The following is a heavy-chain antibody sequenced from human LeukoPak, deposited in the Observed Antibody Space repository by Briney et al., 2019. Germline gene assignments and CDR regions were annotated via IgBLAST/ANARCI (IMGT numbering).Heavy chain of an antibody. CDR1: GFTFSSYA. CDR2: ISYDGSNK. D-gene: IGHD3-10*01. V-gene: IGHV3-30*04. J-gene: IGHJ6*03. CDR3: AREYGSGSYYFGYYYMDV. Sequence: PGGSLRLSCAASGFTFSSYAMHWVRQAPGKGLEWVAVISYDGSNKYYADSVKGRFTISRDNSKNTLYLQMNSPRAEDTAVYYCAREYGSGSYYFGYYYMDVWGKGTTVTVSS.